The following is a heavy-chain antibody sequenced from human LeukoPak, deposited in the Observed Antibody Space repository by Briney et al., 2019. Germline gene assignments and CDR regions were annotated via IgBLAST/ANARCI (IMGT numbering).Heavy chain of an antibody. CDR1: GFTFSSYS. Sequence: PGGSLRLSCAASGFTFSSYSMNWVRQAPGKGLEWVSYISSSSSTIYYADSVKGRFTISRDNAKNSLYLQMNSLRAEDTAVYYCARDGGGTVTPGYYGMDVWGQGTTVTVSS. CDR2: ISSSSSTI. CDR3: ARDGGGTVTPGYYGMDV. J-gene: IGHJ6*02. D-gene: IGHD4-11*01. V-gene: IGHV3-48*01.